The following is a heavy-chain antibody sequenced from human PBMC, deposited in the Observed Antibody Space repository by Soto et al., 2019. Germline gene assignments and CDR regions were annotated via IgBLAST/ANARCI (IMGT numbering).Heavy chain of an antibody. Sequence: EVQLVESGGGLVQPGGSLRLSCAASGLTFSSYWMPWVRQAPGQGLEWVANIKQDGSDNYYVDSVKGRFTISRDNAKNSLFLQMNSLRGEDTAVYYCARHMGWRDAFDIWGQGTMVTVSS. CDR1: GLTFSSYW. J-gene: IGHJ3*02. V-gene: IGHV3-7*01. CDR3: ARHMGWRDAFDI. D-gene: IGHD6-19*01. CDR2: IKQDGSDN.